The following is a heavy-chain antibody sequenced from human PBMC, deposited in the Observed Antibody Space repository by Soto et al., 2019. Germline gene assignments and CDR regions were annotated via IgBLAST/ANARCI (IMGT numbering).Heavy chain of an antibody. CDR1: GFTFSLAW. D-gene: IGHD3-22*01. CDR3: THSWTYYFDNRV. V-gene: IGHV3-15*07. CDR2: IKSEGSGGTT. J-gene: IGHJ3*01. Sequence: EEQLVESGGGLVKPGGSLRLSCAGSGFTFSLAWMNWVRQAPGKGLEWVGRIKSEGSGGTTDYAAPGKGRFTISRDDSINTLYLQMNNLKTEDTAVYYCTHSWTYYFDNRVWGQGTMVTVSS.